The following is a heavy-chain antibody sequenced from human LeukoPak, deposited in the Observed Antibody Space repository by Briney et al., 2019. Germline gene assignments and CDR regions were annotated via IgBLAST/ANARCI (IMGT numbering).Heavy chain of an antibody. V-gene: IGHV3-21*01. J-gene: IGHJ6*03. CDR1: GFTFSSYS. D-gene: IGHD6-19*01. CDR2: ISSSSSYI. Sequence: GGSLRLSCAASGFTFSSYSMNWVRQAPGKGLEWVSSISSSSSYIYYADSVKGRFTISRDNAKNSLYLQMNSLRAEDTAVYYCARGEQWLLRRVYYYYYMDVWGKGTTVTVSS. CDR3: ARGEQWLLRRVYYYYYMDV.